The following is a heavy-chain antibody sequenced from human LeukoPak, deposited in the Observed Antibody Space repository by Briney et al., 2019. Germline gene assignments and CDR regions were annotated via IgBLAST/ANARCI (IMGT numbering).Heavy chain of an antibody. V-gene: IGHV3-53*01. D-gene: IGHD2-2*01. CDR3: ARGAGMHYYFDY. CDR2: IYSGGST. CDR1: GFTVSSNY. Sequence: GGSLRLSCAASGFTVSSNYISWVRQAPGKGLEWVSVIYSGGSTYYSDSVKGRFTISRDNSKNTLYLQMNSLRVEDTAVYSCARGAGMHYYFDYWGRGTLVTVSS. J-gene: IGHJ4*02.